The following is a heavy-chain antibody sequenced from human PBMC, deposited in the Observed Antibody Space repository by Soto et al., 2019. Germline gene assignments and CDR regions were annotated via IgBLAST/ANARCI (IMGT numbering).Heavy chain of an antibody. CDR1: GFTFSSYG. V-gene: IGHV3-30*18. Sequence: QVQLVESGGCVVQPGRSLRLSCAASGFTFSSYGMHWVRQAPGKGLEWVAVISYDGSNKYYADSVKGRFTISRDNSKNTLYLQMNSLRAEDTAVYYCAKGSYYGSGSYYRGDYWGQGTLVTVSS. J-gene: IGHJ4*02. CDR3: AKGSYYGSGSYYRGDY. CDR2: ISYDGSNK. D-gene: IGHD3-10*01.